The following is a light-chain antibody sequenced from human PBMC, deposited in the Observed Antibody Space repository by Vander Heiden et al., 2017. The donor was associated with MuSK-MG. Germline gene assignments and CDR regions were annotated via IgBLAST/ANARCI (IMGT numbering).Light chain of an antibody. CDR2: QDS. J-gene: IGLJ2*01. CDR3: QAWDSSTLV. V-gene: IGLV3-1*01. Sequence: SYELTQPPSVSVSPGQTASITCSGDKLGDKYACWYQQKPGQSPGRGIYQDSKRPSGIPERFSGSNSGNTATLTISGTQAMEEADYYCQAWDSSTLVFGGGTKLTVL. CDR1: KLGDKY.